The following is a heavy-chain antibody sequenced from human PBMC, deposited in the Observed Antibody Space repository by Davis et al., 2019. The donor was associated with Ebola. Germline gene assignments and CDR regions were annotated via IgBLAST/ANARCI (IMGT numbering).Heavy chain of an antibody. J-gene: IGHJ5*02. V-gene: IGHV1-2*02. D-gene: IGHD2-2*01. CDR3: ARENKYQLLFATGWFDP. CDR1: GYTFTSYG. CDR2: INPNSGGT. Sequence: ASVKVSCKASGYTFTSYGISWVRQAPGQGLEWMGWINPNSGGTNYAQKFQGRVTMTRDTSISTAYMELSRLGSDDTAVYYCARENKYQLLFATGWFDPWGQGTLVTVSS.